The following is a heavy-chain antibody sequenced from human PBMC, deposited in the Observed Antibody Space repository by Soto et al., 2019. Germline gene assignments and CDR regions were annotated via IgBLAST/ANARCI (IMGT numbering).Heavy chain of an antibody. CDR3: AKDISGSSIAAAFDS. D-gene: IGHD6-6*01. V-gene: IGHV3-9*01. Sequence: SLRLTCAASGFTFHDYAMHWGRQPRGQGREWDAGNIWNSGSIGYPDSVKGRLTISIDHAKNSLYLQMNSLRAEDTALHYCAKDISGSSIAAAFDSWGQGTLVTVSS. J-gene: IGHJ4*02. CDR2: NIWNSGSI. CDR1: GFTFHDYA.